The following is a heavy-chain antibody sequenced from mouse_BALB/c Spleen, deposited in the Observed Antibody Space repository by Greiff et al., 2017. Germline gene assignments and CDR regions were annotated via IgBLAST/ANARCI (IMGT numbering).Heavy chain of an antibody. D-gene: IGHD1-1*01. J-gene: IGHJ3*01. CDR1: GFTFSNYW. Sequence: EVKLMESGGGLVQPGGSMKLSCVASGFTFSNYWMNWVRQSPEKGLEWVAEIRLKSNNYATHYAESVKGRFTISRDDSKSSVYLQMNNLRAEDTGIYYLTRLYYYEGRFAYWGQGTLVTVSA. V-gene: IGHV6-6*02. CDR2: IRLKSNNYAT. CDR3: TRLYYYEGRFAY.